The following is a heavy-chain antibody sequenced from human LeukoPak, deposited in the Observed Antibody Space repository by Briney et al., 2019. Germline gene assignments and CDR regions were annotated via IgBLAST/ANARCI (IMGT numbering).Heavy chain of an antibody. D-gene: IGHD2-21*01. J-gene: IGHJ4*02. V-gene: IGHV3-23*01. CDR1: GFTFSMYG. CDR3: AKDWAYSADPYYFDY. Sequence: PGGTLRLPCAAPGFTFSMYGISWVRQAPGKGLEWVSAISGICGSTYYADSVKGRFTLSRDNSQNTMYPQMNTLRAADTAVYYSAKDWAYSADPYYFDYWGEGSMVTVCS. CDR2: ISGICGST.